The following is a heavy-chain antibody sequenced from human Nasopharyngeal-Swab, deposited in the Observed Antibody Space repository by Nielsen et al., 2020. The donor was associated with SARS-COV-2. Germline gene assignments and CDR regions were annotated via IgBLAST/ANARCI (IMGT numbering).Heavy chain of an antibody. CDR1: GGTFSSYA. V-gene: IGHV1-69*06. CDR3: AREGGGLAVAVTGGHYFDY. J-gene: IGHJ4*02. D-gene: IGHD6-19*01. Sequence: SVKVSCKASGGTFSSYAFSWVRQAPGQGLEWMGGIIPMFGTANHAQNFQDRVTITADKSRSTVYMELSSLRSEDTAVYYCAREGGGLAVAVTGGHYFDYWGQGTLVTVSS. CDR2: IIPMFGTA.